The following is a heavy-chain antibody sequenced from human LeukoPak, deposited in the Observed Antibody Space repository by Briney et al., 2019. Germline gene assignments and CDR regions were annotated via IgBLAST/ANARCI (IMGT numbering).Heavy chain of an antibody. CDR2: ISYDGSNK. CDR3: ARDPSGGYSYGPHFDY. CDR1: GFTFSSYA. D-gene: IGHD5-18*01. Sequence: GRSLRLSCAASGFTFSSYAMHWVRQAPGKGLEWVAVISYDGSNKYYADSVKGRFTISRDNSKNTLYLQMNSLRAEDTAVYYCARDPSGGYSYGPHFDYWGQGTLVTVSS. J-gene: IGHJ4*02. V-gene: IGHV3-30-3*01.